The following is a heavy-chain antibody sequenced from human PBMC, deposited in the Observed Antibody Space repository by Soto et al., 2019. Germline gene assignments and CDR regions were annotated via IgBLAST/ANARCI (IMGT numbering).Heavy chain of an antibody. CDR1: GFFFSSYT. CDR2: INSLSTSK. Sequence: GGSLRLSCAASGFFFSSYTMNWVRQAPGKGLEWISSINSLSTSKYYADSLKGRCTISRDNAKNSLFLQIDSLRAEDTAIYYCARVLSGYARTSQRGSDVWGQGTTVTVSS. CDR3: ARVLSGYARTSQRGSDV. D-gene: IGHD3-22*01. V-gene: IGHV3-21*01. J-gene: IGHJ6*02.